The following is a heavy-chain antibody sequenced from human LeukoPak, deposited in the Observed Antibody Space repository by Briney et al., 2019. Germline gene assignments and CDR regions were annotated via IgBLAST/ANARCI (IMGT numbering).Heavy chain of an antibody. V-gene: IGHV3-48*04. CDR1: GFTFSSYA. CDR3: ARDFQDSWELAGRSFYDY. CDR2: ISSSSSTI. D-gene: IGHD3-10*01. J-gene: IGHJ4*02. Sequence: PGGSLRLSFAASGFTFSSYAMSWVRQAPGKGLEWVSYISSSSSTIYYADSVKGRFTISRDNAKNSLYLQMNSLGAEDTAVYYCARDFQDSWELAGRSFYDYWGQGTLVTVSS.